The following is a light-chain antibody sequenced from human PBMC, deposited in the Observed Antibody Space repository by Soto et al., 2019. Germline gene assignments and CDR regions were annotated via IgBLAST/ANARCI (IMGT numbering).Light chain of an antibody. CDR3: AACDASLNGWV. CDR1: SSNIGSNT. CDR2: SHN. J-gene: IGLJ3*02. V-gene: IGLV1-44*01. Sequence: QSVLTQPPSASGTPGQRVTISCSGSSSNIGSNTVNWYQQLPGTAPKLLIYSHNQRPSGVPDRFSGSKSGTSASLAISGLQSEDEADYYCAACDASLNGWVFGGGTKVTVL.